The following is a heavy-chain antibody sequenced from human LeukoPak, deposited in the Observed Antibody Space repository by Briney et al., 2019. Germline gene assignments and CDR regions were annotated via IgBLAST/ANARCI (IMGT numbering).Heavy chain of an antibody. CDR3: AKDPYYYDSPGTS. D-gene: IGHD3-22*01. Sequence: PGGSLRLSCAASGFTFSSYEMNWVRQAPGKGLEWVSYISSSGSTIYYADSVKGRFTISRDNSKNTLYLQMNSLRAEDTAVYYCAKDPYYYDSPGTSWGQGTLVTVSS. CDR1: GFTFSSYE. CDR2: ISSSGSTI. J-gene: IGHJ5*02. V-gene: IGHV3-48*03.